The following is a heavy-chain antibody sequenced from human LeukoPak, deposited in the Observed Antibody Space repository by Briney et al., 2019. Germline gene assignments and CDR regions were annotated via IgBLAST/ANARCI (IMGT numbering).Heavy chain of an antibody. CDR2: TNHSGST. Sequence: SETLSLTCAVYGGSFSGYYWSWIRPPPGKGLEWIGETNHSGSTNYNPSLKSRVTISVDTSKNQFSLKLSSVTAADTAVYYCARRRGVVVLYYYMDVWGKGTTVTVSS. J-gene: IGHJ6*03. CDR3: ARRRGVVVLYYYMDV. CDR1: GGSFSGYY. D-gene: IGHD2-2*01. V-gene: IGHV4-34*01.